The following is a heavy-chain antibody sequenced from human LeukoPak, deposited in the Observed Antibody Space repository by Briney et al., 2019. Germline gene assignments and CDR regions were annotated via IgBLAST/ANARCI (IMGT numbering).Heavy chain of an antibody. Sequence: PGGSLRLSCATSGFNFDRYTIHWVRQAPGKGLEWVSLAGRAVGTTFYSDSVRGRFTISRDSGRKSVYLQMNSLTTDDTAFYFCAKELDTMFFDYWGQGALVTVSS. J-gene: IGHJ4*02. CDR2: AGRAVGTT. CDR3: AKELDTMFFDY. D-gene: IGHD3-10*02. V-gene: IGHV3-43*01. CDR1: GFNFDRYT.